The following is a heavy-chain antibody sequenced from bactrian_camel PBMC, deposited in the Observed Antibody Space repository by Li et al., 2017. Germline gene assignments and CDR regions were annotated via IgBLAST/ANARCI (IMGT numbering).Heavy chain of an antibody. J-gene: IGHJ4*01. V-gene: IGHV3S55*01. CDR1: GDTIGRYC. CDR2: IDSDGTT. D-gene: IGHD2*01. Sequence: LVESGGGSVQVGGSLTLSCVASGDTIGRYCMGWFRQVPDREREAVANIDSDGTTDYADPVKGRFTISQDNAEHTVYLQMTGLKPDDTAMYYCAAGTKCGMVASRGYFYWGQGTQVTVS. CDR3: AAGTKCGMVASRGYFY.